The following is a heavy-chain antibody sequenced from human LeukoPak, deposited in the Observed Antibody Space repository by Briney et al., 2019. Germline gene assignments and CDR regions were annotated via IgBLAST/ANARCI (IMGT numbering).Heavy chain of an antibody. D-gene: IGHD3-16*01. Sequence: PSETLSLTCTVSGGSISSSSYYWGWIRQPPGKGLEWIGSIYYSGSTYYNPSLESRVTISVDTSKNQFSLKLSSVTAADTAAYYCARWTPRGHDYFDYWGQGTLVTVSS. CDR1: GGSISSSSYY. J-gene: IGHJ4*02. CDR3: ARWTPRGHDYFDY. CDR2: IYYSGST. V-gene: IGHV4-39*07.